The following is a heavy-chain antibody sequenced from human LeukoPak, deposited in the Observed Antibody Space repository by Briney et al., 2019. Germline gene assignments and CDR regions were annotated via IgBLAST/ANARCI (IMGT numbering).Heavy chain of an antibody. Sequence: ASVKVSCKASGYTFTTYYMHWVRQAPGRALEWMGIINPSGGSTSYAQKFQGRVTMTRDTSTSTVYMELSSLRSEDTAVYYCAREAYCGGDCYPYDYWGQGTLVTVSS. CDR3: AREAYCGGDCYPYDY. CDR2: INPSGGST. V-gene: IGHV1-46*01. CDR1: GYTFTTYY. J-gene: IGHJ4*02. D-gene: IGHD2-21*02.